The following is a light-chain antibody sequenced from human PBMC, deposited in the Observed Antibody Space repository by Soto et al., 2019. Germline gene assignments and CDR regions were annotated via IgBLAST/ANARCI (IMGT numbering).Light chain of an antibody. CDR2: EDT. Sequence: QSVLTQPASVSGSPGQSITISCTGSSRDVGSYNLVSWYQQHPGTAPKLLIFEDTQRPSGVSSRFSGSKSGNTASLTISGLQAEDEADYYCYSYVGRNSYVLGTGTKVTVL. CDR1: SRDVGSYNL. CDR3: YSYVGRNSYV. J-gene: IGLJ1*01. V-gene: IGLV2-23*01.